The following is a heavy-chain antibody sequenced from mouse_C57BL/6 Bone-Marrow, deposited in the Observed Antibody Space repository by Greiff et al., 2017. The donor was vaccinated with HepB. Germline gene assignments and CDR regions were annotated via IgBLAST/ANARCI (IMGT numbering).Heavy chain of an antibody. CDR2: IDPSDSYT. J-gene: IGHJ4*01. V-gene: IGHV1-59*01. CDR1: GYTFTSYW. D-gene: IGHD2-4*01. Sequence: VQLQQPGAELVRPGTSVKLSCKASGYTFTSYWMHWVKQRPGQGLEWIGVIDPSDSYTNYNQKFKGKATLTVDTSSSTAYMQLSSLTSEDSAVYYCARDDYDLYYYAMDYWGQGTSVTVSS. CDR3: ARDDYDLYYYAMDY.